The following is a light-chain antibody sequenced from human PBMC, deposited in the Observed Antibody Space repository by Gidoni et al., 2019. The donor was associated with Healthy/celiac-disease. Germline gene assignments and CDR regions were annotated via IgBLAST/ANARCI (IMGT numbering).Light chain of an antibody. J-gene: IGKJ2*03. CDR2: DAS. CDR1: QDISND. CDR3: QQHDNLPYS. Sequence: DIQITHSPSSLSASVGDRVTITCQASQDISNDLNWYQQKPGKPAKLLIYDASNVQAGVPSMFSGSRSATDFIFTISSLQPEDIATDYCQQHDNLPYSFGQGTKLEIK. V-gene: IGKV1-33*01.